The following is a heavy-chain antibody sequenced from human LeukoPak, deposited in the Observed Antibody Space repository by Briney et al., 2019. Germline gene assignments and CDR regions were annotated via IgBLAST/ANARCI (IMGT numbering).Heavy chain of an antibody. V-gene: IGHV1-18*01. D-gene: IGHD4-17*01. CDR2: ISGYNGNT. CDR1: GYSFTNFG. CDR3: SRVGGDDVPFDY. Sequence: ASVKVSCKASGYSFTNFGISWVRQAPGQGLEWMGWISGYNGNTDYAQKLHGRVTMTTNTSTSTAYMELRSLSSDDTAVYYCSRVGGDDVPFDYWGQGTLVTVSS. J-gene: IGHJ4*02.